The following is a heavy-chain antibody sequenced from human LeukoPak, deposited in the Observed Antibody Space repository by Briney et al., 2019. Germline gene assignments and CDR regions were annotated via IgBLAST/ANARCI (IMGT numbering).Heavy chain of an antibody. J-gene: IGHJ4*02. CDR3: ARDDSSGYYSSGTFDY. CDR2: ISGSAVIT. D-gene: IGHD3-22*01. Sequence: GGSLRLSCAASGLTFINFGMTWVRQAPGKGLEWVSAISGSAVITFYADSVKGRFTISRDNSKNTLYLQMNSLRAEDTAVYYCARDDSSGYYSSGTFDYWGQGTLVTVSS. CDR1: GLTFINFG. V-gene: IGHV3-23*01.